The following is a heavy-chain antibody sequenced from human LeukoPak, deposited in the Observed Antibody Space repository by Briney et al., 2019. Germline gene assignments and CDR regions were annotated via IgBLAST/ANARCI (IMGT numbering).Heavy chain of an antibody. CDR3: ARDRVGSSTYYYYYYGMDV. CDR1: GGSVSSGSYY. CDR2: IYYSGST. J-gene: IGHJ6*02. D-gene: IGHD6-13*01. Sequence: SETLSLTCTVSGGSVSSGSYYWSWIRQPPGKGLEWIGYIYYSGSTNYNPSLKSRVTISVDTSKNQFSLRLSSVTAADTAVYYCARDRVGSSTYYYYYYGMDVWGQGTTVTVSS. V-gene: IGHV4-61*01.